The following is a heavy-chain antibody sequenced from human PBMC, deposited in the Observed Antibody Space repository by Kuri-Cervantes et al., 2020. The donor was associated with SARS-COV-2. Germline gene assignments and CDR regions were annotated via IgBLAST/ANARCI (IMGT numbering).Heavy chain of an antibody. J-gene: IGHJ4*02. CDR3: AREMGFIVDFWSGYKDY. CDR1: GFTFSSYD. Sequence: GGSLRLSCAACGFTFSSYDMHWVRQATGKGLEWVSAIGTAGDTYYPGSVKGQFTISRENAKNSLYLQMNSLRAEDTAVYYCAREMGFIVDFWSGYKDYWGQGTLVTVSS. CDR2: IGTAGDT. V-gene: IGHV3-13*03. D-gene: IGHD3-3*01.